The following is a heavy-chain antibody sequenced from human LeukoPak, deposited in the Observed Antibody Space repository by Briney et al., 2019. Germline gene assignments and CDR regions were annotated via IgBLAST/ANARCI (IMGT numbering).Heavy chain of an antibody. Sequence: GASVKVSCKASGGTFSSYAISWVRQAPGQGLEWMGRIIPIFGIANYAQKFQGRVTITADKSTSTAYMELSSLRSEDTALYYCARVEVYCSSTSCDYYYYGMDVWGQGTTVTVSS. CDR2: IIPIFGIA. CDR3: ARVEVYCSSTSCDYYYYGMDV. V-gene: IGHV1-69*04. J-gene: IGHJ6*02. CDR1: GGTFSSYA. D-gene: IGHD2-2*01.